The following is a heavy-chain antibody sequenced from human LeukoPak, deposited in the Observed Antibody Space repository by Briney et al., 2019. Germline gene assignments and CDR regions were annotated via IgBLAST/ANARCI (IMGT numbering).Heavy chain of an antibody. V-gene: IGHV6-1*01. CDR1: GDSVSSNSAA. CDR2: TYYRSKWYN. CDR3: AREAYDFWSGYSTSPYGMDV. J-gene: IGHJ6*02. Sequence: SQTLSLTCAISGDSVSSNSAAWNWIRQSPSRGLEWLGRTYYRSKWYNDYAVSVKSRITINPDTSKNQFSLQLNSVTPEDTAVYYCAREAYDFWSGYSTSPYGMDVRGQGTTVTVSS. D-gene: IGHD3-3*01.